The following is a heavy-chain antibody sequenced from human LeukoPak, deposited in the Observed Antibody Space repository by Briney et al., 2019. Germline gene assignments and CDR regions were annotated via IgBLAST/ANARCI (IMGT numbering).Heavy chain of an antibody. D-gene: IGHD1-26*01. Sequence: ASVKISCKVSGYTFTDYYMHWVKQAPGKGLEWMGLVDPEDGETIYAEKFQGRVTITADTSTDTAYMELSSLRSEDTAVYYYATLGIVGASNFDYWGQGTLVTVSS. CDR2: VDPEDGET. CDR1: GYTFTDYY. CDR3: ATLGIVGASNFDY. J-gene: IGHJ4*02. V-gene: IGHV1-69-2*01.